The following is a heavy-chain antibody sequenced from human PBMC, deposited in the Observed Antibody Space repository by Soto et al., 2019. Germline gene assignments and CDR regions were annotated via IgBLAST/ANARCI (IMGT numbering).Heavy chain of an antibody. J-gene: IGHJ4*02. CDR3: ATLELPDY. CDR1: GFTFDDYA. V-gene: IGHV3-9*01. D-gene: IGHD1-7*01. Sequence: EVQLVESGGGLVQPGRSLRLSCAASGFTFDDYAMHWVRQAPGKGLEWVSGISWNSGSIGYADSVKGRFTISRDNAKNSLYLQMNSLRAEDTALYHCATLELPDYWGQGTLVTVSS. CDR2: ISWNSGSI.